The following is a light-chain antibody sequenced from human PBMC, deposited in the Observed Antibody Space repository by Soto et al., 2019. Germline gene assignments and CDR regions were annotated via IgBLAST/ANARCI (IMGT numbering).Light chain of an antibody. Sequence: DIQMTHSPSSLSASVGDRVTITCRASQSISSYLNWYQQKPGKAPKLLIYAASSLQSGVPSRFSGSGSGTDFTLTISSLQPEDFATYYCQQTYSTPPTFGQGTKVDNK. CDR2: AAS. CDR3: QQTYSTPPT. V-gene: IGKV1-39*01. CDR1: QSISSY. J-gene: IGKJ1*01.